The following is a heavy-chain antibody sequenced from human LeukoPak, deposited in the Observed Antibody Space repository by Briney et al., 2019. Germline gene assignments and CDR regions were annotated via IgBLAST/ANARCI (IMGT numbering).Heavy chain of an antibody. CDR3: ARDSALAQAVMFDS. V-gene: IGHV4-39*07. J-gene: IGHJ4*02. Sequence: SETLSLTCTVSGGSISSSSYYWGWLRQPPGKGLEWIGSIYFSRSTYYNPSLKSRVTLSVDTSKNPFSLKRSSVTAADTAVYYCARDSALAQAVMFDSWGQGTLVTVSS. CDR2: IYFSRST. CDR1: GGSISSSSYY. D-gene: IGHD6-19*01.